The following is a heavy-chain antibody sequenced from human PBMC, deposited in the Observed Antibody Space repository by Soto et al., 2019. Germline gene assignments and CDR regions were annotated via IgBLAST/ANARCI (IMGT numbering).Heavy chain of an antibody. V-gene: IGHV1-69*01. D-gene: IGHD1-26*01. CDR2: IIPIFGTA. Sequence: QVQLVQSGAEVKKPGSSVKVSCKASGGTFSSYSINWVRQAPGQGLEWMGEIIPIFGTAHYAQKFQGRVTITADESTSTAYMELSSLRSEDTAVYYCARDGGRHSGGIDYWGQGPRVSVSS. CDR1: GGTFSSYS. J-gene: IGHJ4*02. CDR3: ARDGGRHSGGIDY.